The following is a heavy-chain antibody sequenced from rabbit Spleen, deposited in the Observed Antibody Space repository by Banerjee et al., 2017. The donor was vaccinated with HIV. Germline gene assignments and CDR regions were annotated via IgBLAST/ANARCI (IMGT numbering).Heavy chain of an antibody. V-gene: IGHV1S40*01. CDR1: GFSLNSGYD. J-gene: IGHJ6*01. CDR2: IYGGSSDST. D-gene: IGHD1-1*01. Sequence: QSLEESGGGLVKPGASLTLTCKAAGFSLNSGYDMCWVRQAPGKGLEWIACIYGGSSDSTYSATWAKGRFTISKTSSTTVTLQMTSLTVADTATYFCARDTSSSFSSYGMDLWGQGTLVTVS. CDR3: ARDTSSSFSSYGMDL.